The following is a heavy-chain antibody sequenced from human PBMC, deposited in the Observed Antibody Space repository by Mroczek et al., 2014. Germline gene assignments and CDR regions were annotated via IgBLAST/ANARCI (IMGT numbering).Heavy chain of an antibody. CDR3: ARDRKYYSGIFGSPSNWFDP. D-gene: IGHD3-3*01. J-gene: IGHJ5*02. V-gene: IGHV4-31*03. CDR2: IYYSGST. CDR1: GGSISSGGYY. Sequence: QVQLQESGPGLVKPSQTLSLTCTVSGGSISSGGYYWSWIRQHPGKGLEWIGYIYYSGSTYYNPSLKSRVTISVDTSKNQFSLKLSSVTAADTAVYYCARDRKYYSGIFGSPSNWFDPWGQGTLVTVSS.